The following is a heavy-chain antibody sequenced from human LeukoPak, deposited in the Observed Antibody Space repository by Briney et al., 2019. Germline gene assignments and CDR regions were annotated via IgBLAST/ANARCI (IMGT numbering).Heavy chain of an antibody. CDR3: ASGGLQSRYLDH. V-gene: IGHV4-4*02. CDR1: GGSISSSTW. Sequence: PSGTLSLTCAVSGGSISSSTWWAWVRLPPGKGLEWIGEVFYSGSTNLNPSLKSRLNMSVDESKHEFSLRLTSVTAADTALYYCASGGLQSRYLDHWGRGTLVTVSS. D-gene: IGHD3-9*01. CDR2: VFYSGST. J-gene: IGHJ4*02.